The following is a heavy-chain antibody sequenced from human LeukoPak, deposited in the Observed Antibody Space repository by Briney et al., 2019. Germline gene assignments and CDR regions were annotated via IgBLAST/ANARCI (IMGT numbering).Heavy chain of an antibody. V-gene: IGHV1-18*01. D-gene: IGHD2-21*01. CDR2: ISNYNGKT. J-gene: IGHJ4*02. Sequence: ASVKVSCKASGYTSTTYGTSWVRQAPGQGLEWMGWISNYNGKTNNAQKFEGRVTMTRDTSTSTVYMELSSLRSEDTAVYYCARGSIERGSSFDYWGQGTLVTVSS. CDR1: GYTSTTYG. CDR3: ARGSIERGSSFDY.